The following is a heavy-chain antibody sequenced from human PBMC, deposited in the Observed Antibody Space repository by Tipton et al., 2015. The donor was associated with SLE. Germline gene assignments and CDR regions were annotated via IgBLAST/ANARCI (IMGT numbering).Heavy chain of an antibody. D-gene: IGHD6-13*01. CDR1: GCTFTSYE. Sequence: QSGPEVKKPGASVKVSCKASGCTFTSYEIKWVPQASGQGLEWMGWIAPNRGNTGYAQKFQGRVTMTRNTSISTAYMELCSRRSEDTAVYYCARRPIAAAVTRVAYWGQGTLVTVSS. J-gene: IGHJ4*02. CDR2: IAPNRGNT. V-gene: IGHV1-8*01. CDR3: ARRPIAAAVTRVAY.